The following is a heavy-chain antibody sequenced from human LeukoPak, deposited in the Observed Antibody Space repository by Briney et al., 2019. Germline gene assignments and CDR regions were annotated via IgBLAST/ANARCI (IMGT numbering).Heavy chain of an antibody. Sequence: SVKVSCKASGGTFSSYAISWVRQAPGQGLEWMGGIIPIFGTANYAQKFQGRVTITADKSTSTAYMELSSLRSEDTAVYYCARDLGKSGSYSWETWFYYYMDVWVKGTTVTVSS. CDR2: IIPIFGTA. D-gene: IGHD1-26*01. V-gene: IGHV1-69*06. CDR3: ARDLGKSGSYSWETWFYYYMDV. J-gene: IGHJ6*03. CDR1: GGTFSSYA.